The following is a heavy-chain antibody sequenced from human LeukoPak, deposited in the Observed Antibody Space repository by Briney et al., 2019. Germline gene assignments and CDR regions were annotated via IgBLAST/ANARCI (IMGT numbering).Heavy chain of an antibody. D-gene: IGHD5-18*01. CDR1: GGSIGSYY. V-gene: IGHV4-59*01. CDR3: ARDTAKGFDI. J-gene: IGHJ3*02. CDR2: IYYSGST. Sequence: PSETLSLTCTVSGGSIGSYYWSWIRQPPGKGLEWIGYIYYSGSTNYNPSLKSRVTISVDTSKNQFSLKLSSVTAADTAVYYCARDTAKGFDIWGQGTMVTVSS.